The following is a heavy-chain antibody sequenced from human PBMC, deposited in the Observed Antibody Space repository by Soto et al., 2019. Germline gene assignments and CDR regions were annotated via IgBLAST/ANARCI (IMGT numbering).Heavy chain of an antibody. CDR3: ARDELSMDV. Sequence: GGSLRLSCAASGFTFSSYAMHWVRQAPGKGLEWVAVISYDGSNKYYADSVKGRFTISRDNSKNTLYLQMNSLRADDTAVYYCARDELSMDVWAKGPRSPSP. V-gene: IGHV3-30-3*01. D-gene: IGHD1-26*01. J-gene: IGHJ6*02. CDR2: ISYDGSNK. CDR1: GFTFSSYA.